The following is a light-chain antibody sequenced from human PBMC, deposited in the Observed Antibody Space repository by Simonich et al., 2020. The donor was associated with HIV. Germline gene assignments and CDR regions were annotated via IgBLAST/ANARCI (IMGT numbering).Light chain of an antibody. Sequence: EIVMTQSPATLSVSPGESATFSCRASQSVTNNLAWYQQKPVQDPRRLIYGASTRAPGIPVRFSCSWSGTEFTLTISSLQSEDFAVYYCQQYHLWPPLTFGGGTKVEIK. V-gene: IGKV3-15*01. J-gene: IGKJ4*01. CDR1: QSVTNN. CDR3: QQYHLWPPLT. CDR2: GAS.